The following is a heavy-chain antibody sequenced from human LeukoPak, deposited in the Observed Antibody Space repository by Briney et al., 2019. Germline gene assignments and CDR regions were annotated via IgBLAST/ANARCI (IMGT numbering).Heavy chain of an antibody. V-gene: IGHV4-39*01. CDR3: ARRGDSYGIFDY. Sequence: SETLSLTYTVSGGSISNRNYYWGWSRQPPGKGLELIGHIYNRGSTYYNPSFKSRVTISVDTSKNQFSLKVNSVTAADTAVYYCARRGDSYGIFDYWGQGTLVTVSS. D-gene: IGHD5-18*01. CDR2: IYNRGST. J-gene: IGHJ4*02. CDR1: GGSISNRNYY.